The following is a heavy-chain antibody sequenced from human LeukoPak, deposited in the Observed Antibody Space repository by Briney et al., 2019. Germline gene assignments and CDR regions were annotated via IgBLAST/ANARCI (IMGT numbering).Heavy chain of an antibody. V-gene: IGHV4-39*07. CDR1: GGSISSSSYY. D-gene: IGHD6-13*01. CDR2: IYYSGST. J-gene: IGHJ6*03. CDR3: ARDGFSSSSWRLGYYYYMDV. Sequence: SETLSLTCTVSGGSISSSSYYWGWIRQPPWKGLEWIGSIYYSGSTYYNPSLKSRVTISVDTSKNQFSLKLSSVTAADTAVYYCARDGFSSSSWRLGYYYYMDVWGKGTTVTVSS.